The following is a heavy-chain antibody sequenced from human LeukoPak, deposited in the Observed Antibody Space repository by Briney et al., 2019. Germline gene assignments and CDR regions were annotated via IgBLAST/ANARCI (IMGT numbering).Heavy chain of an antibody. CDR2: VGNDEKTI. D-gene: IGHD1-26*01. V-gene: IGHV3-30*04. CDR3: ARERQMGATPFDY. J-gene: IGHJ4*02. CDR1: GFTFTGHS. Sequence: GRSLRLSCVASGFTFTGHSMHWVRQAPGKRLEWVAVVGNDEKTIFYADSLKGRFTISRDNSKNTLFLQMNSLRDEDTAVYYCARERQMGATPFDYWGQGSLVTVSS.